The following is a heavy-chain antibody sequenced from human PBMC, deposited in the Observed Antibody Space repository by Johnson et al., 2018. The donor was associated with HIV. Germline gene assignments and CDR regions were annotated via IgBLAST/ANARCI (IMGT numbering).Heavy chain of an antibody. Sequence: VQLVESGGGLVKPGGSLRLSCAVSPIIFTNTWMTWVRQAPGKGLEWVSVIYSGGSTYYADSVKGRFTISRDNSKNTLYLQMNSLRAEDTAVYYCARDGGIEPYSGSYRGAFDIWGQGTMVTVSS. V-gene: IGHV3-66*01. CDR2: IYSGGST. J-gene: IGHJ3*02. CDR1: PIIFTNTW. D-gene: IGHD1-26*01. CDR3: ARDGGIEPYSGSYRGAFDI.